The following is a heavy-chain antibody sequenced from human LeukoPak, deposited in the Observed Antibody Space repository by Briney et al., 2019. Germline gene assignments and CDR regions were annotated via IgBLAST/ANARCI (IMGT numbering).Heavy chain of an antibody. CDR2: IYYSGST. CDR3: ARVVNLAFGDL. Sequence: PSQTLSLTCTVSGGSISRGDSYGSWIRQPPGKGLEWIGYIYYSGSTYFNPSLKSRVTISVDTSKNQFSLKLSSVTAADTAVYYCARVVNLAFGDLWGQGTLVTVSS. V-gene: IGHV4-30-4*01. CDR1: GGSISRGDSY. J-gene: IGHJ5*02. D-gene: IGHD3-16*01.